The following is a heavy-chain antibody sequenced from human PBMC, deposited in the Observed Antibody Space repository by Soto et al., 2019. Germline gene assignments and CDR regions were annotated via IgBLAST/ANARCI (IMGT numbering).Heavy chain of an antibody. CDR1: GYSFAGYW. V-gene: IGHV5-10-1*01. Sequence: PGESLKISCKGFGYSFAGYWITWVRQMPGKGLEWMGRIDPSDSQTYYSPSFRGHVTISAAKSITTVFLQWSSLRASDTAMYYCARQIYDSDSGPNFQYYFDSWRHVTLVTVSS. J-gene: IGHJ4*01. CDR2: IDPSDSQT. D-gene: IGHD3-22*01. CDR3: ARQIYDSDSGPNFQYYFDS.